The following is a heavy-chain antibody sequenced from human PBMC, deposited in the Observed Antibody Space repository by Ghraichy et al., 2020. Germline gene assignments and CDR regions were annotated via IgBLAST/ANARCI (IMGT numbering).Heavy chain of an antibody. CDR3: ASGSSIYYFDY. V-gene: IGHV3-53*04. CDR2: INKGGTT. J-gene: IGHJ4*02. Sequence: GGSLRLSCAASGFTVSSYYMSWVRQAPGKGLEWVSVINKGGTTFYADSVKGRFTLSRHNSQNTLYLEMDSLRAEDTAIYYCASGSSIYYFDYGGQGTLVTFSP. CDR1: GFTVSSYY. D-gene: IGHD6-25*01.